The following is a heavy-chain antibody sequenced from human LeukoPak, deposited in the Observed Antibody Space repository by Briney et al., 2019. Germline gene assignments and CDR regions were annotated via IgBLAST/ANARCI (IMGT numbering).Heavy chain of an antibody. J-gene: IGHJ4*02. CDR2: ISWNSGSI. CDR3: AKDMVGDGSGLDY. D-gene: IGHD3-10*01. Sequence: GGSLRLSCAASGFTFDDYAMHWVRQAPGKGLEWVSSISWNSGSIGYADSVKGRFTISRDNAKNSLYLQMNSLRAEDTALYYCAKDMVGDGSGLDYWGQGTLVTVSS. CDR1: GFTFDDYA. V-gene: IGHV3-9*01.